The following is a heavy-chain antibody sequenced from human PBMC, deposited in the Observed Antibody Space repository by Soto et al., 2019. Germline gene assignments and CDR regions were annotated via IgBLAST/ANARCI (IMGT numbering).Heavy chain of an antibody. V-gene: IGHV3-48*01. CDR2: ISSSSSTI. CDR3: ARDLGYCSSTSCHYYYMDV. Sequence: GGSLRLSCAASGFTFSSYSMNWVRQAPGKGLEWVSYISSSSSTIYYADSVKGRFTISRDNAKNSLYLQMNSLRAEDTAVYYCARDLGYCSSTSCHYYYMDVWGKGTTVTV. D-gene: IGHD2-2*01. CDR1: GFTFSSYS. J-gene: IGHJ6*03.